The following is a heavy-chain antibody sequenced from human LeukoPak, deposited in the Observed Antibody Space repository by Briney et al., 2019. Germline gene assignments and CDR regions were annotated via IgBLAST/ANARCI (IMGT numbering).Heavy chain of an antibody. V-gene: IGHV3-23*01. CDR2: ISGSGGST. CDR1: GFTFSSYA. Sequence: PGGSLRLSCAASGFTFSSYAMSWVRQAPGKGLEWVSAISGSGGSTYYADSVKGRFTISRDNSKNTLYLQMNSLGAEDTAVYYCARDPSPYSSSWYYFDYWGQGTLVTVSS. J-gene: IGHJ4*02. CDR3: ARDPSPYSSSWYYFDY. D-gene: IGHD6-13*01.